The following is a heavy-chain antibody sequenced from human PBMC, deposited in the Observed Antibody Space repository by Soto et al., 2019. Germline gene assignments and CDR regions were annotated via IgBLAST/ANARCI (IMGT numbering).Heavy chain of an antibody. CDR1: GYTFTSYD. J-gene: IGHJ6*02. CDR2: MNPNSGNT. V-gene: IGHV1-8*01. D-gene: IGHD3-10*01. Sequence: ASVKVSCKASGYTFTSYDINWVRQATGQGLEWMGWMNPNSGNTGYAQKFQGRVTMTRNTSISTAYMELSSLRSEDTAVYYCARGLEVRDNMDVWGQGTTVTVSS. CDR3: ARGLEVRDNMDV.